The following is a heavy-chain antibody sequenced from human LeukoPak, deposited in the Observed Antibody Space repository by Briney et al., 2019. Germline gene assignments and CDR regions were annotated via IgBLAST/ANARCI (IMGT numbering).Heavy chain of an antibody. D-gene: IGHD5-18*01. J-gene: IGHJ4*02. CDR3: ARDLYGSYGYDY. Sequence: PGGSLRLSCAASGFTFSSYSMNWVRQAPGKGLEWVSYISSSSSTINYTDSVKGRFTISRDNAKNSLYLQMNSLRAEDKAVYYCARDLYGSYGYDYWGQGTLVTVSS. V-gene: IGHV3-48*01. CDR1: GFTFSSYS. CDR2: ISSSSSTI.